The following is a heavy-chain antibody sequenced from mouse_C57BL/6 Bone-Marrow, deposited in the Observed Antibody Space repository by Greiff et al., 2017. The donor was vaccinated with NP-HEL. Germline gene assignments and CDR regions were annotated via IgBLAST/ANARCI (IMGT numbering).Heavy chain of an antibody. CDR3: ARHRHYGSSYDY. D-gene: IGHD1-1*01. V-gene: IGHV5-6*02. J-gene: IGHJ2*01. CDR1: GFTFSSSG. CDR2: LSSGGSST. Sequence: EVKVAESGGDLVKPGGSLKLSCAASGFTFSSSGMSWVRQTPDKMLAWVATLSSGGSSTYYPYRVKVRFPISRDKAKNTLYLQMSSLKSEDTAMYYCARHRHYGSSYDYWGQGTTLTVSS.